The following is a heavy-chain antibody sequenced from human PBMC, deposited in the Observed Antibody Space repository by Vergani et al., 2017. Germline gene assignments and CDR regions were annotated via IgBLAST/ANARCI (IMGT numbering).Heavy chain of an antibody. CDR2: IRYDGSNK. J-gene: IGHJ5*02. CDR1: GFTFSSYG. Sequence: VQLEESGGGLVLPGRSLRLSCAASGFTFSSYGMHWVRQAPGKGLEWVAFIRYDGSNKYYADSVKGRFTISRDNSKSTMYLQMNSLRDEDTGVYYCARDLRLLYNRFDPWGQGTLVTVSS. CDR3: ARDLRLLYNRFDP. V-gene: IGHV3-33*01. D-gene: IGHD1-14*01.